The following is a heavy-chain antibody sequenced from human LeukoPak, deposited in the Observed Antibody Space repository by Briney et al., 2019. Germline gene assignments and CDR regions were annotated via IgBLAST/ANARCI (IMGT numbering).Heavy chain of an antibody. J-gene: IGHJ3*02. D-gene: IGHD2-15*01. Sequence: GASVKVSCKASGYTFTSYDINWVRQATGQGLERMGWMNPNSGNTGYAQKFQGRVTMTRNTSISTAYMELSSLRSEDTAVYYCATRVVGYCSGGSCPDDAFDIWGQGTMVTVSS. CDR2: MNPNSGNT. CDR3: ATRVVGYCSGGSCPDDAFDI. CDR1: GYTFTSYD. V-gene: IGHV1-8*01.